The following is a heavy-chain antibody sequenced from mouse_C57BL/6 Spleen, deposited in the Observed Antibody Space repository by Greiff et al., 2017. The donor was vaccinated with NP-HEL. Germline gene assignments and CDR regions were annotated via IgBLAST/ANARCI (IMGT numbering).Heavy chain of an antibody. D-gene: IGHD1-1*01. J-gene: IGHJ1*03. V-gene: IGHV5-9-1*02. CDR3: TRPSYGSTHGYFDV. Sequence: EVMLVESGEGLVKPGGSLKLSCAASGFTFSSYAMSWVRQTPEKRLEWVAYISSGGDYIYYADTVKGRFTISRDNARNTLYLQMSSLKSEDTAMYYCTRPSYGSTHGYFDVWGTGTTVTVSS. CDR1: GFTFSSYA. CDR2: ISSGGDYI.